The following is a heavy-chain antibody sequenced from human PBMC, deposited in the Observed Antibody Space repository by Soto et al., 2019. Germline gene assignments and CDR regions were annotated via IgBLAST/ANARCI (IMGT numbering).Heavy chain of an antibody. D-gene: IGHD5-18*01. J-gene: IGHJ4*02. CDR2: IYPGDSDT. V-gene: IGHV5-51*01. Sequence: EVQLVQSGAVVKKPGESLKISCKGSGYSFSSSWIGWVRQMPGKGLEWMGIIYPGDSDTTYSPSFQGQVTISADESISTAFLQWSSLKASDTAIYYCARHSRTDGYRLLDYWGQGTLVTVSS. CDR3: ARHSRTDGYRLLDY. CDR1: GYSFSSSW.